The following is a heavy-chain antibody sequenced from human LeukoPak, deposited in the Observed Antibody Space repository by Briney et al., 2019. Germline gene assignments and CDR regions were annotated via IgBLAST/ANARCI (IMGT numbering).Heavy chain of an antibody. Sequence: GGSLRLSCAASGFTFSSYSMNWVRQAPGKGLEWVSSISSSSSYIYYADSVKGRFTISRDNAKNSLYLQMSSLRAEDTAIYFCARAAYYRFDYWGQGTLVTVSS. J-gene: IGHJ4*02. CDR1: GFTFSSYS. D-gene: IGHD1-26*01. V-gene: IGHV3-21*01. CDR3: ARAAYYRFDY. CDR2: ISSSSSYI.